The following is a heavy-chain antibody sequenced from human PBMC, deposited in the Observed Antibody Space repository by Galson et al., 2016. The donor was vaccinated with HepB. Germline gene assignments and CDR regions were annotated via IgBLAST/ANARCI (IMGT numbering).Heavy chain of an antibody. Sequence: QVQLQESGPGLVKPSETLSLTCTVSGGSISSYYWNWIRQPPGKGLEWIGYIYYSGSTNYNPSLKSRVTISVDTSKNQFSLNLGSVTAADTAVYYYARRTVVPTAGNWFDPWGQGTLVTVSS. V-gene: IGHV4-59*12. CDR2: IYYSGST. J-gene: IGHJ5*02. CDR3: ARRTVVPTAGNWFDP. D-gene: IGHD2-2*01. CDR1: GGSISSYY.